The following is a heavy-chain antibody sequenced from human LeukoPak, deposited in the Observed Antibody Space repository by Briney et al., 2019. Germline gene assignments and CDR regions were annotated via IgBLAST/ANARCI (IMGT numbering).Heavy chain of an antibody. V-gene: IGHV3-23*01. CDR2: ISGSGGST. CDR3: AKNPGSTQNRIFDY. J-gene: IGHJ4*02. CDR1: GFTFSNAW. Sequence: GSLRLSCATSGFTFSNAWMSWVRQAPGKGLEWVSAISGSGGSTYYADSVKGRFTISRDNSKNTLYLQMNSLRAEDTAVYYCAKNPGSTQNRIFDYWGQGTLVTVSS. D-gene: IGHD1-14*01.